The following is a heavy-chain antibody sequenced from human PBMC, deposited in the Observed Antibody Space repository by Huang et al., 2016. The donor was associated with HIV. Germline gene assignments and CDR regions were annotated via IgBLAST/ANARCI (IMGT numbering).Heavy chain of an antibody. CDR3: ARVESGYYDAFDI. CDR2: LSPGGSA. D-gene: IGHD3-3*01. CDR1: GGSISTGNYD. Sequence: QVQLQESGPGLVKPSETLSLTCTVSGGSISTGNYDWSWIRQPAGKGLEWVGHLSPGGSANYNPSLKIRVTISLDTSKTQFSLKLSSVTAADSAVYYCARVESGYYDAFDIWGPGTTVTVSS. V-gene: IGHV4-61*09. J-gene: IGHJ3*02.